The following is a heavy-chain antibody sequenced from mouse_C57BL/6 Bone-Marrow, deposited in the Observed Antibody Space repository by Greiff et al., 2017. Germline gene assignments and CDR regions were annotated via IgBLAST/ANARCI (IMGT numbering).Heavy chain of an antibody. D-gene: IGHD2-10*02. Sequence: VQLQQPGAELVMPGASVKLSCTASGYTFTSYWMHWVQQSPGQGLEWIGEIDPSDSYTNYNQKFKGKSTLTVDKSSSTAYLQLSSLTSEDSSVYYCARDTYYFDYWGQGTTLTVSS. CDR2: IDPSDSYT. V-gene: IGHV1-69*01. CDR1: GYTFTSYW. CDR3: ARDTYYFDY. J-gene: IGHJ2*01.